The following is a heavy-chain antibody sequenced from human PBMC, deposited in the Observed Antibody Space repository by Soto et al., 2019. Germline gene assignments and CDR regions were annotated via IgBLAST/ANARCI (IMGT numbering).Heavy chain of an antibody. CDR2: IIPILGIA. D-gene: IGHD3-10*01. CDR1: GGTFSSYT. J-gene: IGHJ6*02. CDR3: ARVKSYYYGSGSYRYYYYGMDV. Sequence: SVKVSCKASGGTFSSYTISWVRQAPGQGLEWMGRIIPILGIANYAQKFQGRVTITADKSTSTAYMELSSLRSEDTAVYYCARVKSYYYGSGSYRYYYYGMDVWGQGTTVTVSS. V-gene: IGHV1-69*02.